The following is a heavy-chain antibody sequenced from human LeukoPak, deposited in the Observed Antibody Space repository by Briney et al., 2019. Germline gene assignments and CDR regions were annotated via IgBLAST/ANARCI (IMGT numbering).Heavy chain of an antibody. V-gene: IGHV4-34*01. D-gene: IGHD3-22*01. CDR3: ATGRYYDSSGYYWDY. Sequence: PSETLSLTCAVYGGSFSGYYWSWIRQPPGKGLEWIGEINHSGSTNYNPSFKSRVTISVDTSKNQFSLKLSSVTAADTAVYYCATGRYYDSSGYYWDYWGQGTLVTVSS. J-gene: IGHJ4*02. CDR1: GGSFSGYY. CDR2: INHSGST.